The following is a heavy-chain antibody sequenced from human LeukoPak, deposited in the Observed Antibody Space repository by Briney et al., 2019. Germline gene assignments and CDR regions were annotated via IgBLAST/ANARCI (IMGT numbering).Heavy chain of an antibody. CDR2: ISSNGGST. V-gene: IGHV3-64*04. D-gene: IGHD6-19*01. CDR1: GFTFSSYA. CDR3: AKLGIIAVAVPFDY. J-gene: IGHJ4*02. Sequence: GGSLRLSCAASGFTFSSYAMHWVRQAPGKGLEYVSAISSNGGSTYYADSVKGRFTISRDNSKNTLYLQMNSLRAEDTAVYYCAKLGIIAVAVPFDYWGQGTLVTVSS.